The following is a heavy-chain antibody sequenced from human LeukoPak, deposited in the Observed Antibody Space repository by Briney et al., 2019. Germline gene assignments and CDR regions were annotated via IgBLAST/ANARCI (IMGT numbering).Heavy chain of an antibody. J-gene: IGHJ5*02. V-gene: IGHV3-48*03. CDR1: GFTFSSYE. CDR3: ARDLVVRGRWSWFDP. D-gene: IGHD3-10*01. Sequence: LLGGSLRLSCAASGFTFSSYEMNWVRQAPGKGLEWVSYISGSGSSIYYADSVKGRFTISRDNAKNSLYLQMSSLRAEDTAVYYCARDLVVRGRWSWFDPWGQGTLVTVSS. CDR2: ISGSGSSI.